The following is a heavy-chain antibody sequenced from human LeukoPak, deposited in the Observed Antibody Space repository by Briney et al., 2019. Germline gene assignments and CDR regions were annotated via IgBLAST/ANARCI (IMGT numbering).Heavy chain of an antibody. CDR3: ARGAEMATMRYFQH. Sequence: ASVKVSCKASGGTSSSYAISWVRQAPGQGLEWMGGIIPIFGTANYAQKFQGRVTITTDESTSTAYMEQSSLRSEDTAVYYCARGAEMATMRYFQHWGQGTLVTVSS. V-gene: IGHV1-69*05. CDR1: GGTSSSYA. J-gene: IGHJ1*01. D-gene: IGHD5-24*01. CDR2: IIPIFGTA.